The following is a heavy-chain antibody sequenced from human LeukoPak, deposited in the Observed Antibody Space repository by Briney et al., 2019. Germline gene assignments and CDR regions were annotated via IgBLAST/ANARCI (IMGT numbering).Heavy chain of an antibody. D-gene: IGHD3-22*01. CDR2: IYYSGRT. Sequence: SETLSLACTVSGGSISSSSYYWGWIRQPPGEGLEWIGSIYYSGRTYYNPSLKSRVTISVDTSKNQFSLKLSSVTAADTAVYYCAKWDSSSNFDYWGQGTLVTVSS. V-gene: IGHV4-39*01. CDR3: AKWDSSSNFDY. CDR1: GGSISSSSYY. J-gene: IGHJ4*02.